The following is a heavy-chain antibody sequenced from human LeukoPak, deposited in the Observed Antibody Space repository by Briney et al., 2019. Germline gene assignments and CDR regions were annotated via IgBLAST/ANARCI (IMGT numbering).Heavy chain of an antibody. CDR2: ISWNSGSI. Sequence: GGSLRLSCAASGFTFDDYAMHWVRQAPGKGLEWVSGISWNSGSIGYADSVKGRFTISRDNAKNSLYLQMNSLRSEDTAVYYCATSYDILTGYKSVQSWFDPWGQGTLVTVSS. J-gene: IGHJ5*02. D-gene: IGHD3-9*01. V-gene: IGHV3-9*01. CDR1: GFTFDDYA. CDR3: ATSYDILTGYKSVQSWFDP.